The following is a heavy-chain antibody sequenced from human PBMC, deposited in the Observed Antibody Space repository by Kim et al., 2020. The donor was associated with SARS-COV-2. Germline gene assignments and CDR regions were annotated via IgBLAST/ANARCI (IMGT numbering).Heavy chain of an antibody. D-gene: IGHD6-13*01. J-gene: IGHJ4*02. CDR2: IDYTGST. CDR1: GGSIKSYY. V-gene: IGHV4-59*08. Sequence: SETLSLTCIISGGSIKSYYWSWIRQSPGTGLEWIGYIDYTGSTKYNPSLERRLPIAVDTSKNQFSLALTSVTATDTAVYFCARRAGQLGPAFDYWGRG. CDR3: ARRAGQLGPAFDY.